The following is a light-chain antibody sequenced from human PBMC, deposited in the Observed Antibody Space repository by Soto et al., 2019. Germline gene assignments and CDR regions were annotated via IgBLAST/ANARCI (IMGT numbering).Light chain of an antibody. J-gene: IGLJ1*01. Sequence: QSALTQPPSASGSPGQSVTISCTGTSSDVGGSDYVSWYQHHPGKAPKLMIYDVSKRPSGVPDRFSGSKSGNMASLTVSGLQAEDEADYYCISHVGHSNAFGTGTKLTVL. CDR1: SSDVGGSDY. V-gene: IGLV2-8*01. CDR2: DVS. CDR3: ISHVGHSNA.